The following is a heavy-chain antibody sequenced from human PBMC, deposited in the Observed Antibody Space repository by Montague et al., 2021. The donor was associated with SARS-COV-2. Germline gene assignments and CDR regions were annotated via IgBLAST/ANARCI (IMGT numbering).Heavy chain of an antibody. CDR1: GGSISSSNW. CDR2: IYHSGST. D-gene: IGHD6-13*01. J-gene: IGHJ4*02. Sequence: SETLSLTCAVSGGSISSSNWWSWVLQPPGKGLEWIGEIYHSGSTNYNPSLKSRVTMSVDKSKNQFPLKLSSVTAADTAVYYCARGGSSSFPFDYWGQGTLVTVSS. V-gene: IGHV4-4*02. CDR3: ARGGSSSFPFDY.